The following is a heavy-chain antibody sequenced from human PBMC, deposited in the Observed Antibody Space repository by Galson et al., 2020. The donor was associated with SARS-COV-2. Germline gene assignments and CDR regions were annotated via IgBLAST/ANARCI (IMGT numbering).Heavy chain of an antibody. CDR3: ARDSRYCSSTSCYGFDP. CDR1: GGSISSYS. Sequence: SETLSLTCTVSGGSISSYSWSWIRQPAGKGLEWIGRIYTSGSTNYNPSLKSRVTMSVDMSKNQFSLKLTSVTAADTAVYYCARDSRYCSSTSCYGFDPWGQGTLVTVSS. V-gene: IGHV4-4*07. J-gene: IGHJ5*02. CDR2: IYTSGST. D-gene: IGHD2-2*01.